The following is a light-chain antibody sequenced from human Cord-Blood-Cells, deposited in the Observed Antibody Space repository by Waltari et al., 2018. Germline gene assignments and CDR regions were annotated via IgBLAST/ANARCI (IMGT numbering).Light chain of an antibody. CDR1: NIGSKS. Sequence: SYVLTQPPSVSVAPGKTARITCGGNNIGSKSVHWYQQKPGQAPVLVIYYDSDRPSGIPERFSGSNSGNTATLTINRVEAGDEADYYCQVWDSSSDHPYVFGTGTKVTVL. J-gene: IGLJ1*01. CDR3: QVWDSSSDHPYV. V-gene: IGLV3-21*04. CDR2: YDS.